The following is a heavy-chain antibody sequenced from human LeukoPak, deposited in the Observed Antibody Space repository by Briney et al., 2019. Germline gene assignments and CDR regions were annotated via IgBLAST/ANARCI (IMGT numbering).Heavy chain of an antibody. V-gene: IGHV4-31*03. CDR1: GGSIRSGDYS. Sequence: SETLSLTCTVSGGSIRSGDYSWNWIRQHPGKGLEWIGYIYYSGSTYYNPSLKSRVTISVDTSKNQFSLKLSSVTAADTAVYYCARVKFSGSGNYYSHYFDYWGQGTLVTVSS. D-gene: IGHD3-10*01. CDR2: IYYSGST. CDR3: ARVKFSGSGNYYSHYFDY. J-gene: IGHJ4*02.